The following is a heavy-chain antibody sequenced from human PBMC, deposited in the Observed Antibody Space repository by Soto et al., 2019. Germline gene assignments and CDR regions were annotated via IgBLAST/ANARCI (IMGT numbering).Heavy chain of an antibody. J-gene: IGHJ4*02. Sequence: QVQLVQSGAEVKKPGSSVKVSCKASGGTFSSYAISWVRQAPGQGLEWMGGIIPIFGTANYAQKFQGRVTITADKSRSTAYMERSSLRSEDTAVYYCARDMGYCSSTSCSLFDYWGQGTLVTVSS. CDR1: GGTFSSYA. D-gene: IGHD2-2*01. V-gene: IGHV1-69*06. CDR3: ARDMGYCSSTSCSLFDY. CDR2: IIPIFGTA.